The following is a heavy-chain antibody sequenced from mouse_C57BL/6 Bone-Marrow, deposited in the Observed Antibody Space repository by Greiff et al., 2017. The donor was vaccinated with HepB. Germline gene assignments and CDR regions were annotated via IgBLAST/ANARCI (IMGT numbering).Heavy chain of an antibody. V-gene: IGHV1-55*01. J-gene: IGHJ3*01. CDR3: ARCDYGSSFFAY. CDR1: GYTFTSYW. Sequence: QVHVKQSGAELVKPGASVKMSCKASGYTFTSYWITWVKQRPGQGLEWIGDIYPGSGSTNYNEKFKSKATLTVDTSSSTAYMQLSSLTSEDSAVYYCARCDYGSSFFAYWGQGTLVTVSA. CDR2: IYPGSGST. D-gene: IGHD1-1*01.